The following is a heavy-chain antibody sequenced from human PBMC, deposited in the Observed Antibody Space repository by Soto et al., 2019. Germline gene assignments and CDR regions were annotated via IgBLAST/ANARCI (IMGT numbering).Heavy chain of an antibody. CDR1: GGSFNTFY. V-gene: IGHV4-34*01. CDR2: IHHSGST. D-gene: IGHD2-2*01. Sequence: SETLSLTCAVYGGSFNTFYWNWVRQPPGKGLEWIGEIHHSGSTNYNPSLTSRLTISVDTSKNQFSLQLSSVTAADTAVYYCAREDRYCSSTSCKYAMDVWGQGTRVTVSS. J-gene: IGHJ6*02. CDR3: AREDRYCSSTSCKYAMDV.